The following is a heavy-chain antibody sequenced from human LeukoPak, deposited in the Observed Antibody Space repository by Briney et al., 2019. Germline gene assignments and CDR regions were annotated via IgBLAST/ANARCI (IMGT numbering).Heavy chain of an antibody. Sequence: GGSLRLSCAAFGFTFDDFAMSWVRQAPGKGLEWVSVISRNSGTVRYVDSVKGRFTISRDNARDSLYLEMNSLRIEDTALYYCAKGDPFDNWGQGTLVTVSS. CDR3: AKGDPFDN. CDR2: ISRNSGTV. V-gene: IGHV3-9*01. J-gene: IGHJ4*02. CDR1: GFTFDDFA.